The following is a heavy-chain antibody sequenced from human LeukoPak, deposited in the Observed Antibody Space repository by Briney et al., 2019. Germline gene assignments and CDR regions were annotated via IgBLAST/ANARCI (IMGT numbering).Heavy chain of an antibody. CDR1: GGSFSGYY. CDR3: ARVLYYYDSSGLYYYYMDV. Sequence: TSETLSLTCAVYGGSFSGYYWSWIRQPPGKGLEWIGEINHSGSTNYNPSLKSRVTISVDTSKNQFSLKLSSVTAADTAVYYCARVLYYYDSSGLYYYYMDVWGKGTTVTISS. CDR2: INHSGST. J-gene: IGHJ6*03. V-gene: IGHV4-34*01. D-gene: IGHD3-22*01.